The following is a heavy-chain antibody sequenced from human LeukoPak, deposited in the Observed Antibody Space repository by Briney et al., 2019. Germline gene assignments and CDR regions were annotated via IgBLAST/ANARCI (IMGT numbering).Heavy chain of an antibody. J-gene: IGHJ5*02. CDR3: ARSFSLEFMTGDNWFDP. V-gene: IGHV4-4*07. CDR2: IYTSGST. CDR1: GGSISSYY. D-gene: IGHD3-16*01. Sequence: SETLSLTCTVSGGSISSYYWSWIRQPAGKGLEWIGRIYTSGSTNYNPSLKSRVTMSVDTSKNQFSLKLSSVTAADTAVYYCARSFSLEFMTGDNWFDPWGQGTLVTVSS.